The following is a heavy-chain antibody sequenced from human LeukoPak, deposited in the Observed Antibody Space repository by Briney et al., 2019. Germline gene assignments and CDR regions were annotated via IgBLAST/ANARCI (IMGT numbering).Heavy chain of an antibody. V-gene: IGHV4-30-4*08. CDR2: IYYSGNT. J-gene: IGHJ4*02. Sequence: PSETLSLTCTVSGGSLSSGDYYWSWIRQPPGKGLEWIGYIYYSGNTYYNPSLKSRVTISVDTSKNQFPLKQISVTAADTAVYYCARVTGGIAAGYWGQGTLVTVSS. CDR3: ARVTGGIAAGY. CDR1: GGSLSSGDYY. D-gene: IGHD6-13*01.